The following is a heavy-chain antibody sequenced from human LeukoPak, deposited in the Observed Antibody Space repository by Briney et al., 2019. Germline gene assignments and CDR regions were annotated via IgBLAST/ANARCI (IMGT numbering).Heavy chain of an antibody. Sequence: GESLKISCRGSGYSFTAYWISWVRQMPGKGLEWMGRIDPHDSNTNFSPSFQGHVTISVDKSISTAYLQWSSLKASDTAMYYCARTGGYNYGPGDLWGQGTLVTVSS. CDR1: GYSFTAYW. V-gene: IGHV5-10-1*01. CDR3: ARTGGYNYGPGDL. D-gene: IGHD5-18*01. J-gene: IGHJ5*02. CDR2: IDPHDSNT.